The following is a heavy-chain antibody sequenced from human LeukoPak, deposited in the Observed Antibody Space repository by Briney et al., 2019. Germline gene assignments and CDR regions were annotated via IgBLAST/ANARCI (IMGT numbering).Heavy chain of an antibody. CDR2: INPSGGRT. Sequence: ASVKVSCKASGYTFTSYFMHWVRRAPGQGLEWMGIINPSGGRTSYGQKFQGRVTMTRDTSTSTVYMELSSLRSEDTAVYYCARDARDSSGYYHSRFDYWGQGTLVTVSS. D-gene: IGHD3-22*01. J-gene: IGHJ4*02. V-gene: IGHV1-46*01. CDR1: GYTFTSYF. CDR3: ARDARDSSGYYHSRFDY.